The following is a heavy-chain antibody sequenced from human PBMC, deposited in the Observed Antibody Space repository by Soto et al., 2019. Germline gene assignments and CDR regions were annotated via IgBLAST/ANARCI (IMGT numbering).Heavy chain of an antibody. J-gene: IGHJ4*02. CDR3: ARHVVATVTFDY. CDR1: GGSISSSSYY. D-gene: IGHD4-17*01. CDR2: IYYSGST. V-gene: IGHV4-39*01. Sequence: PSETLSLTCTVSGGSISSSSYYWGWIRQPPGKGLEWIGSIYYSGSTYYNPSLKSRVTISVDTSKNQFSLKLSSVTAADTAVYYCARHVVATVTFDYWGQGTLVTVS.